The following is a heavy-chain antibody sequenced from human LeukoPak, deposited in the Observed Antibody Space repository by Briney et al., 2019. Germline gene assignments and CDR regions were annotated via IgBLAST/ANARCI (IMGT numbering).Heavy chain of an antibody. D-gene: IGHD4-17*01. V-gene: IGHV1-69*05. CDR3: AREGITVTPFDY. Sequence: ASVKVSCEASGGTFSRYAISWVRQAPGQGLEWMGRIIPIFGTANYAQKFQGRVTITTDESTSTAYMELSSLRSEDTAVYYCAREGITVTPFDYWGQGTLVTVSS. CDR1: GGTFSRYA. J-gene: IGHJ4*02. CDR2: IIPIFGTA.